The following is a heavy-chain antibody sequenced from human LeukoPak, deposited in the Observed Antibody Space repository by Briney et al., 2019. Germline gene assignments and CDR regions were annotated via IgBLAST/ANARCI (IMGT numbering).Heavy chain of an antibody. Sequence: GGSLRLSCAASGFTFSDYYMSWIRQAPGKGLEWVSYISSSGNTKYYADSVKGRFTISRDNAKNSLYLQMNSLRAEDTAVYYCARRKSSYYDIKHFDYWGQGTLVTVSS. J-gene: IGHJ4*02. CDR2: ISSSGNTK. D-gene: IGHD3-9*01. CDR3: ARRKSSYYDIKHFDY. V-gene: IGHV3-11*04. CDR1: GFTFSDYY.